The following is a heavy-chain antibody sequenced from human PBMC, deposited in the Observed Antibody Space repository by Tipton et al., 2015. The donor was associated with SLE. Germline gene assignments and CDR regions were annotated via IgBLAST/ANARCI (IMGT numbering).Heavy chain of an antibody. V-gene: IGHV4-4*07. CDR3: ARDGGQRVISGTYDFYYYGLDV. D-gene: IGHD6-13*01. CDR1: GGSISSYY. CDR2: VYTNENT. J-gene: IGHJ6*02. Sequence: TLSLTCTVSGGSISSYYWSWIRQPAGGGLEWIGRVYTNENTNYNPSLKSRVTMSVETSKNHFSLKLISVTAADTAVYYCARDGGQRVISGTYDFYYYGLDVWGQGTTVTVSS.